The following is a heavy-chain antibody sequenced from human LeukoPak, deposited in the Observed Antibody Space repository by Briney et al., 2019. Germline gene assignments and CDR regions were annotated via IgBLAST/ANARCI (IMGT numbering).Heavy chain of an antibody. CDR3: ARADTYYDSSGYYPPTVYYFDY. J-gene: IGHJ4*02. Sequence: KPSETLSLTCTVSGGSISSGDYYWSWIRQPPGKGLEWIGYIYYSRSTYYNPSLKSRVTISVDTSKNQFSLKLSSVTAADTAVYYCARADTYYDSSGYYPPTVYYFDYWGQGTLVTVSS. V-gene: IGHV4-30-4*02. D-gene: IGHD3-22*01. CDR2: IYYSRST. CDR1: GGSISSGDYY.